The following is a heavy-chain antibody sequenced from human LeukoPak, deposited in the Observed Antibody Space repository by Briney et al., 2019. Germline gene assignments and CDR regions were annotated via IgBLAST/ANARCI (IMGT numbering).Heavy chain of an antibody. CDR3: AKGPLDYIHGTHYFDY. Sequence: SGGSLRLSCAASGFTFSSYGMSWVRQAPGKGLEWVSGISGSGGSIQYADSVKGWLTISRDNSKNTLNLQMNILRVEDTAVYYCAKGPLDYIHGTHYFDYWGQGTLVTVSA. J-gene: IGHJ4*02. V-gene: IGHV3-23*01. CDR2: ISGSGGSI. CDR1: GFTFSSYG. D-gene: IGHD4-11*01.